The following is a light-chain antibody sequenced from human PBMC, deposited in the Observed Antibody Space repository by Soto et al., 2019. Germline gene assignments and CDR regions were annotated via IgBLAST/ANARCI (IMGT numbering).Light chain of an antibody. Sequence: DIQMTQSPSSLSASVGDRVTITCQASQDISNYLNWYQQEPGKAPKLLIYDASNLGTGVPSRFSGSGSGTDFTFTISSLQPEDIATYYCQQYDNLPMYTFGQGTKVDIK. J-gene: IGKJ2*01. V-gene: IGKV1-33*01. CDR2: DAS. CDR3: QQYDNLPMYT. CDR1: QDISNY.